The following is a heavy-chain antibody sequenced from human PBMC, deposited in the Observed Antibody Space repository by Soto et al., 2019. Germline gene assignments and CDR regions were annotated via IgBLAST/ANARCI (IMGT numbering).Heavy chain of an antibody. CDR3: AKDYTSGWFYYDY. V-gene: IGHV3-23*01. CDR1: GFTFSNYA. Sequence: VGSLRLSCTASGFTFSNYAMSWGRQAPGKGLEWVSAISGSGDSTYYADSVKGRFTISRDNSKNTLYLQMNSLRVEDTAVYYCAKDYTSGWFYYDYWGTGPLFTVSS. J-gene: IGHJ4*01. CDR2: ISGSGDST. D-gene: IGHD6-19*01.